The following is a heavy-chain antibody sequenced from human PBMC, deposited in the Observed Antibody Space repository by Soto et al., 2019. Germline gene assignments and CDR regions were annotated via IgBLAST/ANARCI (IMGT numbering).Heavy chain of an antibody. D-gene: IGHD3-16*01. Sequence: SCKASGYTFSSYGMHWVRQAPGKGLEWVAFIWHDGGNKFYAESVKGRFTISRDNSKNTLYLQMTSLSAEDTAMYYCARDGDVNTGFGKDYWGQGTLVTVSS. V-gene: IGHV3-33*01. CDR3: ARDGDVNTGFGKDY. J-gene: IGHJ4*02. CDR1: GYTFSSYG. CDR2: IWHDGGNK.